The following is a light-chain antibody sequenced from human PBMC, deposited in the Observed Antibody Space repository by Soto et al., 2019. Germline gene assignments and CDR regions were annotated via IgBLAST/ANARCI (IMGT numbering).Light chain of an antibody. J-gene: IGKJ5*01. CDR3: QALNDYPIT. V-gene: IGKV1-9*01. Sequence: DIQLTQSPSFLSASVGDRVTITCRASQGISSYLAWYQQKPGEAPKFLIYAASTLRGGVPSRFIGSGSGTEYTLTIYSLQPEDFATYYCQALNDYPITFGQGTRLEIK. CDR1: QGISSY. CDR2: AAS.